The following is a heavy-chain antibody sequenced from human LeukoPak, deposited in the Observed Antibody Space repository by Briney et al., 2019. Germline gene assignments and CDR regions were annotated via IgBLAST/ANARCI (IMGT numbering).Heavy chain of an antibody. V-gene: IGHV3-74*01. CDR1: GLSFSSSA. CDR2: INEDGSHT. CDR3: AGKLEGRFEEDNSGFKR. D-gene: IGHD3-22*01. Sequence: GGSLRLSCAASGLSFSSSAMSWVRQAPGKGLMWVARINEDGSHTAYADSVRGRFTISRDNAKNTLYLQMNSLRVEDTAVYYCAGKLEGRFEEDNSGFKRRGQGALVTVS. J-gene: IGHJ4*02.